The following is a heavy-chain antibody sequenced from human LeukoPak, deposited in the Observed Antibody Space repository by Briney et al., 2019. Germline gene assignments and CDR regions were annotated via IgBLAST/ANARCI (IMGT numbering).Heavy chain of an antibody. V-gene: IGHV4-59*01. CDR3: ASGMVGATKREDAFDI. CDR1: GGSISSYY. Sequence: PSETLSLTCTVSGGSISSYYWSWIRQPPGKGLEWIGYIYYSGSTNYNPSLKSRVTISVDTSKNQFSLKLSSVTAADTAVYYCASGMVGATKREDAFDIWGQGTMVTVSS. D-gene: IGHD1-26*01. CDR2: IYYSGST. J-gene: IGHJ3*02.